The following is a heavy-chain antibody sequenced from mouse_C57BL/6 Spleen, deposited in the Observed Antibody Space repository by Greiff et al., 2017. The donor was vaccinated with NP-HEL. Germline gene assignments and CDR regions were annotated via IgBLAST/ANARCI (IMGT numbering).Heavy chain of an antibody. CDR1: GYTFTSYW. J-gene: IGHJ4*01. D-gene: IGHD6-1*01. V-gene: IGHV1-7*01. Sequence: VQLQQSGAELAKPGASVKLSCQASGYTFTSYWMHWVKQRPGQGLALLGYINPSSGYTKYNQKFKDKATLTADKSSSTAYMQLSSLTYEDSAVYYCARSASKGAMDYWGQGTSVTVSS. CDR2: INPSSGYT. CDR3: ARSASKGAMDY.